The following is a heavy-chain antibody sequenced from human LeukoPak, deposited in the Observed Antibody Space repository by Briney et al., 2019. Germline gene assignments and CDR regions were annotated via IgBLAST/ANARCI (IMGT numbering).Heavy chain of an antibody. V-gene: IGHV1-18*01. D-gene: IGHD3-22*01. CDR2: ISAYNGNT. CDR3: ARVPEFTYYYDSSGYLTPWFDY. J-gene: IGHJ4*02. CDR1: GYTFTSYG. Sequence: ASVKVSCKASGYTFTSYGISWVRQAPGQGLEWMGWISAYNGNTNYAQKLQGRVTMTTDTSTSTAYMELRSLGSDDTAVYYCARVPEFTYYYDSSGYLTPWFDYWGQGTLVTVSS.